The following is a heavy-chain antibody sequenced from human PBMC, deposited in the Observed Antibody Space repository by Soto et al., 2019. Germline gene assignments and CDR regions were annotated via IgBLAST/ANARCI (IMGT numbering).Heavy chain of an antibody. J-gene: IGHJ4*02. V-gene: IGHV4-30-4*01. CDR2: IYYSGST. CDR1: GGSISSGDYY. D-gene: IGHD6-6*01. CDR3: ARLPTRGGYSSSSRAGY. Sequence: QVQLQESGPGLVKPSQTLSLTCTVSGGSISSGDYYWSWIRQPPGKGLEWIGYIYYSGSTYYNPSLKSRVTISVDTSKNQFSLKLSSVTAADTAVYYCARLPTRGGYSSSSRAGYWGQGTLVTVSS.